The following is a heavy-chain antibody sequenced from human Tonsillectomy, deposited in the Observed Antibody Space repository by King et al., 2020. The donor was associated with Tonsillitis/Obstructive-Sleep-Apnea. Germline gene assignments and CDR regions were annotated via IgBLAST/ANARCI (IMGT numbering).Heavy chain of an antibody. V-gene: IGHV1-46*01. CDR3: ARDNYVILTGYAPRLYYYYMDV. D-gene: IGHD3-9*01. CDR2: INPSGGST. CDR1: GYTFTSWY. J-gene: IGHJ6*03. Sequence: QLVQSGAEVKKPGASVKVSCKASGYTFTSWYMHWVRQAPGQGLQWMGIINPSGGSTTYAQKFQGRVTMTRDTSTSTVYMELSSLRSEDTAVYYCARDNYVILTGYAPRLYYYYMDVWGKGTTVTVSS.